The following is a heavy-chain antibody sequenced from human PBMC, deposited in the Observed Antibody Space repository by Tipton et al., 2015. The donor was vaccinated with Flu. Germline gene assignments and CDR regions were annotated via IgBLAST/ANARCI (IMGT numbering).Heavy chain of an antibody. D-gene: IGHD3-10*01. V-gene: IGHV4-34*01. Sequence: TLSLTCAVYGGSFSGYYWSWIRQPPGKGLEWIGEINHSGSTNYNPSLKSRVTISVDTSKNQFSLKLSSVTAADTAVCYCARRTKGTMVRGVIVNWFDPWGQGTLVTVSS. CDR3: ARRTKGTMVRGVIVNWFDP. J-gene: IGHJ5*02. CDR1: GGSFSGYY. CDR2: INHSGST.